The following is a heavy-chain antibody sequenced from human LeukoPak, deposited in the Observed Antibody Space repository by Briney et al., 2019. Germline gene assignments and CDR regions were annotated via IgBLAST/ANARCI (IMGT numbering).Heavy chain of an antibody. V-gene: IGHV3-11*04. CDR1: GFTFSDYY. Sequence: PGGSLRLSCAASGFTFSDYYMNWIRQAPGKGLEWVSYISSSGSTIYYADSVKGRFTISRDNAKNSLYLQMNSLRAEDTAVYYCAKDRRRYDFWSGYYSYFDYWGQGTLVTVSS. CDR3: AKDRRRYDFWSGYYSYFDY. J-gene: IGHJ4*02. CDR2: ISSSGSTI. D-gene: IGHD3-3*01.